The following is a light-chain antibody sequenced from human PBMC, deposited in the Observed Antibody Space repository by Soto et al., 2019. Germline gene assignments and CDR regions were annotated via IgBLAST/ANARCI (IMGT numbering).Light chain of an antibody. CDR3: LQRGDWPPS. Sequence: EIVLTQSPDTLSLSPGERATLSCRASQTVSRYLSWYQQKTGXXXRXIXXXXLNRATGIPARFSGSGSGTDFSLTISSIEPEDFAVYYCLQRGDWPPSFGGRTKGDIK. V-gene: IGKV3-11*01. CDR1: QTVSRY. CDR2: XXL. J-gene: IGKJ4*01.